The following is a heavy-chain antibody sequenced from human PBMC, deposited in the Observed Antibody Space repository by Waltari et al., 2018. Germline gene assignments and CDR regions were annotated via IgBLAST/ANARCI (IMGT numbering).Heavy chain of an antibody. D-gene: IGHD2-2*02. J-gene: IGHJ4*02. Sequence: QVNLVESGGGVVQPGGSLRRSCASPGFPFSNLGMHWVRQAPGKGLEWVALIWFDGSDKFYADSVRGRFTISRDNSARTLYLDMDSLRLDDTAMYYCAKDAFGNTYLDFWGQGTLVTVSS. CDR2: IWFDGSDK. CDR1: GFPFSNLG. V-gene: IGHV3-30*02. CDR3: AKDAFGNTYLDF.